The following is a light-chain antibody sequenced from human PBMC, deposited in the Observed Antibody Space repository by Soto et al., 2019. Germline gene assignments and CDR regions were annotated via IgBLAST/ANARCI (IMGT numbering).Light chain of an antibody. CDR3: NSYATSGSHI. V-gene: IGLV2-14*01. J-gene: IGLJ1*01. Sequence: ALTQPSSVSGSPGQSITISCTGTSSDVGNYNYVSWYQQHPGKAPKLLIYEVSYRPSGVSNRFSGSKSGNTASLIISGLQAEDEADYYCNSYATSGSHIFGTGTKVTVL. CDR2: EVS. CDR1: SSDVGNYNY.